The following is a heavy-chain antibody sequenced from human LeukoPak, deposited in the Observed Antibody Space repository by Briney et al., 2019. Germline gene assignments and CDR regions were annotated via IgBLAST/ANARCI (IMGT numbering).Heavy chain of an antibody. Sequence: GASVKVSCKASGYTFTSYGISWVRQAPGQGLEWMGWISAYNGNTNYAQKLLGRVTMTTDTSTSTAYMELRSLRSDDTAVYYYARATTIFGVVIDLYYWGQGTLVTVSS. CDR2: ISAYNGNT. CDR3: ARATTIFGVVIDLYY. CDR1: GYTFTSYG. V-gene: IGHV1-18*04. D-gene: IGHD3-3*01. J-gene: IGHJ4*02.